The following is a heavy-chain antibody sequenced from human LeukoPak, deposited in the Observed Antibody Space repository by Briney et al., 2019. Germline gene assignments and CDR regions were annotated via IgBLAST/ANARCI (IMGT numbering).Heavy chain of an antibody. V-gene: IGHV3-15*01. CDR3: TRAVTKGYWFDP. J-gene: IGHJ5*02. Sequence: GGSLRLSCAASGFTFSNAWMSWVRQAPGKGLEWVGRIKSKTDGGTTDYAAPVKGRFTISRDDSKSIAYLQMNSLKTEDTAVYYCTRAVTKGYWFDPWGQGTLVTVSS. CDR1: GFTFSNAW. CDR2: IKSKTDGGTT. D-gene: IGHD4-17*01.